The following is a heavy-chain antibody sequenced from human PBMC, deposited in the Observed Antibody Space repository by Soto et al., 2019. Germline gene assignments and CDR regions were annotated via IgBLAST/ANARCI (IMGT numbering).Heavy chain of an antibody. CDR3: AKDYGGNSEHYDY. Sequence: ASVKVFCNASGYTFTSYGIGWVRQAPGQGLEWMGWISAYNGNTNYAQKLQGRVTMTTDTSTSTAYMELRSLRSDDTAVYYCAKDYGGNSEHYDYWGQGTLVTGSS. D-gene: IGHD4-17*01. CDR1: GYTFTSYG. V-gene: IGHV1-18*04. J-gene: IGHJ4*02. CDR2: ISAYNGNT.